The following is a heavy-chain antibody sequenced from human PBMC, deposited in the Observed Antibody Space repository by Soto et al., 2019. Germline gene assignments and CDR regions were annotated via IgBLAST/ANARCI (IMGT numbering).Heavy chain of an antibody. CDR3: AKDRGAGGRFSGIAVAGIPS. Sequence: EVQLLESGGGLVQPGGSLRLSCAASGFTFSSYAMSWVRQTPGKGLEWVSGISGGGGNTYYADSVTGRFTISRDNSRNTLYLQMYSLRAADTAIYYCAKDRGAGGRFSGIAVAGIPSWGQGTLVTVSS. CDR1: GFTFSSYA. CDR2: ISGGGGNT. D-gene: IGHD6-19*01. V-gene: IGHV3-23*01. J-gene: IGHJ5*02.